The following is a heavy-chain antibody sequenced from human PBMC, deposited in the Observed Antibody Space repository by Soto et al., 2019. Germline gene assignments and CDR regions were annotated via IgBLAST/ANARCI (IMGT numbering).Heavy chain of an antibody. CDR1: GGTFSSYA. D-gene: IGHD2-2*01. Sequence: SVKVSCKASGGTFSSYAISWVRQAPGQGFEWMGGVIPIFGTANYAQKFQGRVTITADKSISTAYLQWSSLKASDTAMYYCARLPLYCSSTSCWTENYYYYGMDVWGQGTTVTVSS. J-gene: IGHJ6*02. CDR2: VIPIFGTA. CDR3: ARLPLYCSSTSCWTENYYYYGMDV. V-gene: IGHV1-69*06.